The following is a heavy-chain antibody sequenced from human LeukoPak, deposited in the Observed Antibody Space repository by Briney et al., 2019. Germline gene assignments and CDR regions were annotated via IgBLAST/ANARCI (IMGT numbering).Heavy chain of an antibody. V-gene: IGHV3-11*01. CDR1: GFIFSDYY. D-gene: IGHD2-15*01. CDR2: ISGSGSSK. CDR3: ARRYLMAATPLDS. J-gene: IGHJ5*01. Sequence: GGSLRLSCAASGFIFSDYYMTWIRQAPGKGLEWIAHISGSGSSKDYATSLRGRCSVSRENAENKLYLHITNVTVEDTAIYYCARRYLMAATPLDSWGKGTLVTVSS.